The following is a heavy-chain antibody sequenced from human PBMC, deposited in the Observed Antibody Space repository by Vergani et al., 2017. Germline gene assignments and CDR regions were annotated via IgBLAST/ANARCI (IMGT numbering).Heavy chain of an antibody. CDR1: GGSISSGGYY. V-gene: IGHV4-31*03. CDR2: IYYSGST. Sequence: QVQLQESGPGLVKPSQTLSLTCTVSGGSISSGGYYWSWIRQHPGKGLEWIGYIYYSGSTYSNPSLKSRVTISVYTSKNQFSLKLSSVTAADPAVYYCAREGPYSSSSEYYFDYWGQGTLVTVSS. CDR3: AREGPYSSSSEYYFDY. J-gene: IGHJ4*02. D-gene: IGHD6-6*01.